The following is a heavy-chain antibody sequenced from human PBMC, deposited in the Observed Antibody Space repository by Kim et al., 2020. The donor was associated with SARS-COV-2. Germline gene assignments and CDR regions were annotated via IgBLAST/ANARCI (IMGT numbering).Heavy chain of an antibody. CDR3: AREFAFWSGYSFQGSPYYYYYIDA. J-gene: IGHJ6*03. CDR1: GYTFTSYA. CDR2: INTNTGNP. Sequence: ASVKVSCKASGYTFTSYAMNWVRQAPGQGLEWLGWINTNTGNPTYAQGFTGRFVFSLDTAVSTAYLQISSLKAEDTAVYYCAREFAFWSGYSFQGSPYYYYYIDAWGRGNTVTVSS. V-gene: IGHV7-4-1*02. D-gene: IGHD3-3*01.